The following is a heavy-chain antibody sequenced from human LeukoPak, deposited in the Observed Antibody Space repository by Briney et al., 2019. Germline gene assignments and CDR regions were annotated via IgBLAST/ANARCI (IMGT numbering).Heavy chain of an antibody. CDR3: ARVGFYSSGWSETKGGNYYYMDV. CDR1: GGSISSYY. D-gene: IGHD6-19*01. Sequence: SETLSLTCTVSGGSISSYYWSWIRQPPGKGLEWIGYIYYSGSTNYNPSLKSRVTISVDTSKNQFSLKLSSVTAADTTVYYCARVGFYSSGWSETKGGNYYYMDVWGKGATVTISS. CDR2: IYYSGST. V-gene: IGHV4-59*01. J-gene: IGHJ6*03.